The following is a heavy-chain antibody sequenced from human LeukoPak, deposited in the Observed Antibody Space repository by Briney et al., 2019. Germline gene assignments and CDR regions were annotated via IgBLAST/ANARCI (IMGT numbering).Heavy chain of an antibody. Sequence: TGGSLRLSCAASGFTFSSYWMHWVRQAPGKGLVWVSRINSDGSSTSYADSVKGRFTISRDNSKNTLYLQMNSLRAEDTAVYYCARGRGSTAGLFDYWGQGTLVTVSS. J-gene: IGHJ4*02. CDR2: INSDGSST. D-gene: IGHD5-12*01. CDR1: GFTFSSYW. V-gene: IGHV3-74*01. CDR3: ARGRGSTAGLFDY.